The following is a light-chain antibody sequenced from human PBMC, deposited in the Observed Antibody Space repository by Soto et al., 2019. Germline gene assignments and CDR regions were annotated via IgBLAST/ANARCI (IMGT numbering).Light chain of an antibody. CDR1: QSISNY. V-gene: IGKV3-11*01. CDR3: LLRSLWPFT. Sequence: EIVLTQSPATLSLSPGERTTLSCRASQSISNYLAWYQQKPGQAPRLLIYDASNSATGIPARVSGSGSGTDFVLTISSLEPEDFAGYSCLLRSLWPFTFGPGTKVDI. J-gene: IGKJ3*01. CDR2: DAS.